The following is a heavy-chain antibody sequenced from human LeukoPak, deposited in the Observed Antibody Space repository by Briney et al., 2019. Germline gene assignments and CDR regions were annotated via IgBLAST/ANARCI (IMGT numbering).Heavy chain of an antibody. J-gene: IGHJ4*02. Sequence: SETLSLTCTVSGYSISSGYYWGWIRQPPGKGLEWIGSIYHSGSTYYNPSLKSRVTISVDTSKNQFSLKLSSVTAADTALYYCARHRSGTYYRFDYWGQGTLVTVSS. CDR3: ARHRSGTYYRFDY. D-gene: IGHD1-26*01. V-gene: IGHV4-38-2*02. CDR1: GYSISSGYY. CDR2: IYHSGST.